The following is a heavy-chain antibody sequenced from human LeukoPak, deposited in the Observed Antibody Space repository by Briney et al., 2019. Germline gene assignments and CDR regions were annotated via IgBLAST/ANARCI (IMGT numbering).Heavy chain of an antibody. V-gene: IGHV3-13*04. D-gene: IGHD6-19*01. CDR1: GLTFSGYD. CDR3: ARSTIAVAYGMDV. J-gene: IGHJ6*02. CDR2: IGTTGDT. Sequence: GGSLRLPCAASGLTFSGYDMFWVRQATGKGLEWVSGIGTTGDTYYAGSVKGRFTISRENARNSLYLQMNSLIAGDTAVYYCARSTIAVAYGMDVWGQGTTVTVSS.